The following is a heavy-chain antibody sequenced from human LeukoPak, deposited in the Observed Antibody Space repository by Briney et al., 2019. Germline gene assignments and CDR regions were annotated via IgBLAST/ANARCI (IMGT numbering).Heavy chain of an antibody. CDR3: ARVVGGSYYSANCFDY. V-gene: IGHV1-18*01. J-gene: IGHJ4*02. D-gene: IGHD1-26*01. CDR2: ISAYNGNT. CDR1: GYTFISYG. Sequence: ASVKVSCKPSGYTFISYGISWVRQAPGQGLERMGWISAYNGNTNYAQKLQGRVTMTTDTSTSTAYMELRGLRSDDTAVYYCARVVGGSYYSANCFDYWGQGTLVTVSS.